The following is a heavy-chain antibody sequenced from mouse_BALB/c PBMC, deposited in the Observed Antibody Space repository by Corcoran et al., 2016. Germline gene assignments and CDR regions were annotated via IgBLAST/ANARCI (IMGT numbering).Heavy chain of an antibody. CDR1: GYTFTSYV. J-gene: IGHJ4*01. CDR3: ANYGFYAMDY. CDR2: ITPYNDGT. V-gene: IGHV1S136*01. Sequence: EVQLQQSGPELVKPGASVKMSCKASGYTFTSYVIHWVKQKPGQGLEWIGYITPYNDGTKYNEKFKGKSTLTSDKSSSTAYMELSSLTSEDSAVYYCANYGFYAMDYWCQGTSVTVSS. D-gene: IGHD1-2*01.